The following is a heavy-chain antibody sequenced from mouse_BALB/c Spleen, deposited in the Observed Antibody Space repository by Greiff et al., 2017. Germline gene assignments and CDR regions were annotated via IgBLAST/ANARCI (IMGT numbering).Heavy chain of an antibody. V-gene: IGHV5-6*02. CDR1: GFTFSSYG. CDR3: ARVTTALYYAMDY. J-gene: IGHJ4*01. Sequence: EVKLVESGGDLVKPGGSLKLSCAASGFTFSSYGMSWVRQTPDKRLEWVATISSGGSYTYYPDSVKGRFTISRDNAKNTLYLQMSSLKSGDTAMYYCARVTTALYYAMDYWGQGTSVTVSS. D-gene: IGHD1-2*01. CDR2: ISSGGSYT.